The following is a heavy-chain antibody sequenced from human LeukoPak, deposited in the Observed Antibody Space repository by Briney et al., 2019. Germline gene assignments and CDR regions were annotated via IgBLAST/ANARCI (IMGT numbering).Heavy chain of an antibody. Sequence: SETLSLTCTVSGGSISSSIYYWGWIRQPPGKGLEWIGSIYYSGSTYYNPSLKSRVTISVDTSKNQFSLKLSSVTAADTAVYYCARLGQWLDIDYWGQGTLVTVSS. V-gene: IGHV4-39*01. CDR2: IYYSGST. J-gene: IGHJ4*02. D-gene: IGHD6-19*01. CDR3: ARLGQWLDIDY. CDR1: GGSISSSIYY.